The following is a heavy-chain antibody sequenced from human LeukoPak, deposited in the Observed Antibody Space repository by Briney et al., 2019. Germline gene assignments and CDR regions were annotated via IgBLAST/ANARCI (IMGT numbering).Heavy chain of an antibody. J-gene: IGHJ5*02. CDR1: GFTFSGSA. CDR2: IRTKTHKYAT. Sequence: PGGSLRLSCAGSGFTFSGSAMHWVRLTSGKGLEWLGYIRTKTHKYATLYAASVKGRFTISRDDSKNTAYLQMNSLRAEDTAVYYCAKDPKPYSSNWPRNWFDPWGQGTLVTVSS. D-gene: IGHD6-13*01. V-gene: IGHV3-73*01. CDR3: AKDPKPYSSNWPRNWFDP.